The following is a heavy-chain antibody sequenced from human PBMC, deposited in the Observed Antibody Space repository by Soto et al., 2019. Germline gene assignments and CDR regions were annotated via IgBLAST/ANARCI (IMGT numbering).Heavy chain of an antibody. CDR3: AIGLWLGS. CDR1: GFIFSDYF. Sequence: EVQLVDSGGALVQPGESLRLSCAASGFIFSDYFMTWVRQAPGKGLEWVATVKQDGNERHYVDSVRGRFTISRDNAKNSLYLQMNALRAEDTAVYYCAIGLWLGSWGQGTLVTVSS. J-gene: IGHJ4*02. D-gene: IGHD6-19*01. CDR2: VKQDGNER. V-gene: IGHV3-7*01.